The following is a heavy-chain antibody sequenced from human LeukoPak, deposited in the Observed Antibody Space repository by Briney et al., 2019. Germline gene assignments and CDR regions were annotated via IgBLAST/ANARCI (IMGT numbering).Heavy chain of an antibody. J-gene: IGHJ4*02. D-gene: IGHD3-22*01. CDR3: AKDGASSGYYSN. V-gene: IGHV3-30*18. CDR2: ISYDGSNK. CDR1: GFTFSSYG. Sequence: GGSLRLSCAASGFTFSSYGMHWVRQAPGKGLEWVAVISYDGSNKYYADSVKGRFTISRDNSKNTLYLQMNSLRAEDTAVYYCAKDGASSGYYSNWGQGTLVTVSS.